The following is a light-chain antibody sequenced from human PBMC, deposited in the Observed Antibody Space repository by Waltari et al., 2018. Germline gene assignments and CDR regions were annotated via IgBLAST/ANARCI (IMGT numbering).Light chain of an antibody. V-gene: IGKV3-20*01. Sequence: EIVLTQSPGTLALSPGERATLSCRASQSVGRALAWYQEKPGQAPRLLIYEVSSRATGISNKVSGSGSGTDFSCTISKVEPEDFAVYFCQMYVRLPVTFGQGTKVEVK. CDR2: EVS. CDR3: QMYVRLPVT. J-gene: IGKJ1*01. CDR1: QSVGRA.